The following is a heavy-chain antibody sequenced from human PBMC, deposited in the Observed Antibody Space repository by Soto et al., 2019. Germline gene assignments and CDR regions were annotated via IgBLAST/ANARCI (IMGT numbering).Heavy chain of an antibody. Sequence: QITLKESGPTLVKPTQTLTLTCAFSGFSLSTSAVGVGWFRQPPGKALEWLALIYWDDDKYYSPSLKSRLTITKNTSKNHVVITSTTMDPADTATYYCARGNNYYEPSRYYLVIFDYWGQGTLVTVSS. CDR1: GFSLSTSAVG. CDR3: ARGNNYYEPSRYYLVIFDY. V-gene: IGHV2-5*02. D-gene: IGHD3-22*01. J-gene: IGHJ4*02. CDR2: IYWDDDK.